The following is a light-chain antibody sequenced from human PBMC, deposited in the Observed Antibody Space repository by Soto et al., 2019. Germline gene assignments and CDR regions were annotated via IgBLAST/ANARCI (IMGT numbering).Light chain of an antibody. J-gene: IGKJ4*01. V-gene: IGKV1-9*01. CDR1: QGISSS. CDR3: QQLNSYPVT. CDR2: GAS. Sequence: DIQLTQSPSFLSASVGDRVTITCRASQGISSSLVWYQQKPGKAPKLLIYGASTLQSGVPSRFSGSGSGTEFTLTISSLQPEDFATYYCQQLNSYPVTFGGGPKVEIK.